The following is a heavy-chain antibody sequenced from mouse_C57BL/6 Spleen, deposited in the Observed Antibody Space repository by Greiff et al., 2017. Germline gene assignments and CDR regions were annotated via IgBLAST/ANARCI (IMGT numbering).Heavy chain of an antibody. D-gene: IGHD1-1*01. CDR1: GYTFTSYG. CDR3: ARFYGSRKNWYFDV. V-gene: IGHV1-81*01. Sequence: QVQLQQSGAELARPGASVKLSCKASGYTFTSYGISWVKQRTGQGLEWIGEIYPRSGNTYYNEKFKGKATLTADKSSSTAYMELRSLTSEDSAVYFCARFYGSRKNWYFDVWGTGTTVTVSS. J-gene: IGHJ1*03. CDR2: IYPRSGNT.